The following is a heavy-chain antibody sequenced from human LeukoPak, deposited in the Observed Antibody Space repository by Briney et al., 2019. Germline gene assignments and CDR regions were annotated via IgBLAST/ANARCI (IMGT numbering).Heavy chain of an antibody. V-gene: IGHV4-4*07. D-gene: IGHD3-10*01. Sequence: SETLSLTCTVSGDSISRYYWSWIRQPAGKGLEWIGRIYNGGIITSNPSLKSRVTMSIDTPNNQFSLRMRFETAADTAVYYCARDSGTTGEVKFDPWGQGTLVTVSS. CDR2: IYNGGII. CDR1: GDSISRYY. J-gene: IGHJ5*02. CDR3: ARDSGTTGEVKFDP.